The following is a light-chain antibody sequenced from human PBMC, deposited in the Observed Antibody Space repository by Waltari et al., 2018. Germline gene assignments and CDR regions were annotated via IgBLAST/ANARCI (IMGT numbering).Light chain of an antibody. CDR1: QSVGNS. Sequence: DIVLTQSPVTLSLSPGDRATLSCRASQSVGNSLAWYQLKPGQAPTLLIYDASTKATGIPARFSGSGSGTDFTLTITYLAPEDFAVYYCQQRSSWPLTFGQGTRLEIK. CDR2: DAS. J-gene: IGKJ5*01. V-gene: IGKV3-11*01. CDR3: QQRSSWPLT.